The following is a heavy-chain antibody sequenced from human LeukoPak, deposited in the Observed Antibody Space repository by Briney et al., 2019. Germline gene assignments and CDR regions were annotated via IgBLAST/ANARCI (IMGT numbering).Heavy chain of an antibody. CDR3: AREGGFYRPLDY. J-gene: IGHJ4*02. D-gene: IGHD3-3*01. CDR1: GGSVINTNW. V-gene: IGHV4-4*02. Sequence: SETLSLTCGVSGGSVINTNWWTWVRQPPGKGLEWIGEVHLDGRTNYDPSLESRLTMSVDVSENQVSLKLTSVTAADTAVYSCAREGGFYRPLDYSGQGTLVTVSS. CDR2: VHLDGRT.